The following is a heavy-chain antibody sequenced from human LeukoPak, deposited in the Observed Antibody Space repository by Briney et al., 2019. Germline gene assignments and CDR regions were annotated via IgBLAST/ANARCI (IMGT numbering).Heavy chain of an antibody. D-gene: IGHD2-2*01. V-gene: IGHV4-30-4*08. CDR1: GGSISSGDYY. CDR3: ARDNYYCSSTSCHMDV. Sequence: SQTLSHTCTVSGGSISSGDYYWSWIRQPPGKGLEWIGYIYYSGSTYYNPSLKSRVTISVDTSKNQFSLKLSSVTAADTAVYYCARDNYYCSSTSCHMDVWGKGTTVTVSS. CDR2: IYYSGST. J-gene: IGHJ6*03.